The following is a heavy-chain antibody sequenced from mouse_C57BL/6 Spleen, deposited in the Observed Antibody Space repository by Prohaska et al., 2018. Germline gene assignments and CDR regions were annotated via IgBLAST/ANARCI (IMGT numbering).Heavy chain of an antibody. CDR2: INPNNGGT. CDR3: ARDHSNYEEVDWYFDV. D-gene: IGHD2-5*01. V-gene: IGHV1-26*01. J-gene: IGHJ1*03. Sequence: HGKSLEWIGDINPNNGGTSYNQKFKGKATLTVDKSSSTAYMELRSLTSEDSAVYYCARDHSNYEEVDWYFDVWGTGTTVTVSS.